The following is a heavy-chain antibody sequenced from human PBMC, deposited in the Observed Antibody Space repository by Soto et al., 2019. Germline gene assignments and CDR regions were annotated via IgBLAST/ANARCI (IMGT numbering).Heavy chain of an antibody. J-gene: IGHJ5*02. CDR1: GGSSSSSNW. Sequence: SETLSLTCAVSGGSSSSSNWWIWVRQPPGKGLEWIGYMYHSGSTYYNPSLKSRVTISIDRSKNQFSLKLSSVTAADTAVYYCARDQLEGNWFDPWGQGTLVTVSS. V-gene: IGHV4-4*02. CDR2: MYHSGST. CDR3: ARDQLEGNWFDP. D-gene: IGHD1-1*01.